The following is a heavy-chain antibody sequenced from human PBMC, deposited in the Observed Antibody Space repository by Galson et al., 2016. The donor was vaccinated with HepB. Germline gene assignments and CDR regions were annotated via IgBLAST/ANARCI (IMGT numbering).Heavy chain of an antibody. CDR3: ATRDGSNLVLDY. Sequence: SLRLSCAVSGFTLSTYGMNWVRQAPGKGLEWVSGIRAFSSGTDYADSVKGRFTISRDNSKNRLYLVMHSLRVEDTAVYYCATRDGSNLVLDYWGQGTLVTVSS. D-gene: IGHD5-24*01. CDR2: IRAFSSGT. V-gene: IGHV3-23*01. CDR1: GFTLSTYG. J-gene: IGHJ4*02.